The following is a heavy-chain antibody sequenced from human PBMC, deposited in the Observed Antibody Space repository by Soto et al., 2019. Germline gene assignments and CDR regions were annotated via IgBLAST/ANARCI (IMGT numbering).Heavy chain of an antibody. CDR3: VRYCSTTLCNGVATRTFDY. Sequence: PGGSLRLSCAASRFTFSTYEMNWVRQAPGKGLEWVSYISSCGYTVYYADSVKGRFTISRDNTRNSLYLQMNSLRDEDTALYYCVRYCSTTLCNGVATRTFDYWGQGTLVTVSS. V-gene: IGHV3-48*03. CDR2: ISSCGYTV. CDR1: RFTFSTYE. J-gene: IGHJ4*02. D-gene: IGHD2-2*01.